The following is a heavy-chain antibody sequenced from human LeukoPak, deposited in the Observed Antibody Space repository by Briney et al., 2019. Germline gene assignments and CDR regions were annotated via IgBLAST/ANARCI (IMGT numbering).Heavy chain of an antibody. CDR1: GFTVSSNY. CDR3: AKVDDSYGGGIDV. J-gene: IGHJ6*02. V-gene: IGHV3-30*18. CDR2: ISYDGNNK. Sequence: GGSLRLSCAASGFTVSSNYMSWVRQAPGKGLEWVAVISYDGNNKYYADSVKGRFTISRDNSKNTLCMQRNSLRAEDTAMYYCAKVDDSYGGGIDVWGQGTTVTVSS. D-gene: IGHD5-18*01.